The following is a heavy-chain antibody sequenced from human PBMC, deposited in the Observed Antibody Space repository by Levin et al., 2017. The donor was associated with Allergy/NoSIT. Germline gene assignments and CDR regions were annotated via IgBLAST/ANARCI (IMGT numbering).Heavy chain of an antibody. CDR2: ISYDGGNK. V-gene: IGHV3-30-3*01. J-gene: IGHJ3*02. Sequence: GESLKISCAASGFTFSNYAMHWVRQAPGKGLEWVALISYDGGNKYYADSVKGRFTISRDNSKNTLYLQMNSLRAEDADVYYCARAKLGPDVFDIWGQGTMVTVSS. CDR3: ARAKLGPDVFDI. CDR1: GFTFSNYA. D-gene: IGHD7-27*01.